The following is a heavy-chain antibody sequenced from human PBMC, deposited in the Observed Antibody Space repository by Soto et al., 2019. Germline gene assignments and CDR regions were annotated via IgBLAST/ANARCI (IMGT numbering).Heavy chain of an antibody. CDR1: GYTFINYF. CDR3: ARPLIGNTVDL. CDR2: VDPSRGSA. V-gene: IGHV1-46*01. D-gene: IGHD1-7*01. J-gene: IGHJ3*01. Sequence: QAQLLQSGAEVKKPGASVKVSCKASGYTFINYFIHWVRQAPGQRLEWIGIVDPSRGSADYAQKLQGRVTMTADVSTRTVFMDLSSLRSEDTGVYYCARPLIGNTVDLWGQGTTVIVSS.